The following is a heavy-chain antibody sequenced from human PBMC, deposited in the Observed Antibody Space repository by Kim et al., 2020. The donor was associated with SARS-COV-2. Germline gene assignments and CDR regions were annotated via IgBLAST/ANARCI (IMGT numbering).Heavy chain of an antibody. CDR3: ARKGDDTGGYPLGY. V-gene: IGHV3-48*04. CDR1: GFTFSTYS. D-gene: IGHD3-22*01. CDR2: ISTSSGSI. J-gene: IGHJ4*02. Sequence: GGSLRLSCAASGFTFSTYSMNWVRQAPGKGLEWVSYISTSSGSIYYADSVKGRFTISRDNAKNSLYLQMNSLRAEDTAVYYCARKGDDTGGYPLGYWGQGTLVTVSS.